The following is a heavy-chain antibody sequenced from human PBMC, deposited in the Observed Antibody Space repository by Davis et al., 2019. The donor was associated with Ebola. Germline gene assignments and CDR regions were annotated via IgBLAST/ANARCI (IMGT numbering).Heavy chain of an antibody. V-gene: IGHV3-73*01. CDR2: IRSKANSYAT. Sequence: GESLKISCAASGFTFSSYAMSWVRQAPGKGLEWVGRIRSKANSYATAYAASVKGRFTIYRDDSKNTAYLQMNSLRAEDTAVYYCARNYDFWSGYYYGMDVWGQGTTVTVSS. CDR3: ARNYDFWSGYYYGMDV. D-gene: IGHD3-3*01. CDR1: GFTFSSYA. J-gene: IGHJ6*02.